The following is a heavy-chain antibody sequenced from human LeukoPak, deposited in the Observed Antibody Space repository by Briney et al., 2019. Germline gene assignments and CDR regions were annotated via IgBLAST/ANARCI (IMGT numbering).Heavy chain of an antibody. J-gene: IGHJ3*02. CDR1: GFTFSIYS. V-gene: IGHV3-21*04. CDR3: ANSYGDYRSDAFDI. CDR2: ISSSSSYI. Sequence: GGSLRLSCAASGFTFSIYSMNWVRQAPGKGLEWVSSISSSSSYIYYADSVKGRFTISRDNSKNTLYLQMNSLRAEDTAVYYCANSYGDYRSDAFDIWGQGTMVTVSS. D-gene: IGHD4-17*01.